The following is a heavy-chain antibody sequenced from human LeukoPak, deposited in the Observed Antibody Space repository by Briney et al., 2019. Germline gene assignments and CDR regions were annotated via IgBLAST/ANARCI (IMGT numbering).Heavy chain of an antibody. CDR3: AKDRSKSWAFDY. CDR2: IRDDGSNK. CDR1: GFTFSSYS. V-gene: IGHV3-30*02. D-gene: IGHD6-13*01. J-gene: IGHJ4*02. Sequence: GGSLRLSCAASGFTFSSYSMNWVRQAPGKGLEWVAFIRDDGSNKYYADSVKGRFTVSRDNSKNTLYLQMNSLRAEDTALYYCAKDRSKSWAFDYWGQGTLVTVSS.